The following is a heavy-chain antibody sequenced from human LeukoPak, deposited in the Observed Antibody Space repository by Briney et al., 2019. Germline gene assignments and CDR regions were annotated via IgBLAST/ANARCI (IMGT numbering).Heavy chain of an antibody. Sequence: SETLSLTCTVSGGSISSSSYYWGWIRQPPGKGLEWIGSIYYSGSTYYNPSLKSRVTILVDRSKNQFSLKLSSVTAADTAVYYCARHGLSTQASDVWGQGTMVTVSS. CDR3: ARHGLSTQASDV. CDR1: GGSISSSSYY. J-gene: IGHJ3*01. V-gene: IGHV4-39*07. CDR2: IYYSGST.